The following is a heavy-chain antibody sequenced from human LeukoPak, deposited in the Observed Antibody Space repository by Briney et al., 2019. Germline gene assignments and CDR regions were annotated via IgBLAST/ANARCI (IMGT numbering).Heavy chain of an antibody. CDR2: INPNSGDT. J-gene: IGHJ4*02. CDR1: GYVFTGYY. CDR3: ASLGFSDLFDY. D-gene: IGHD3-16*01. Sequence: ASVKVSCKASGYVFTGYYMHWVRQAPGQGLEWMGWINPNSGDTNYAQKFQGRVTMTRDTSVSTAYMELSRLRSDDTAVYYCASLGFSDLFDYWGQGTLVTVSS. V-gene: IGHV1-2*02.